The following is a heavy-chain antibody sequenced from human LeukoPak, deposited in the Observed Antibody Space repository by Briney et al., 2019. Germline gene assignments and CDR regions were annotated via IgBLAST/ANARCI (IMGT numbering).Heavy chain of an antibody. D-gene: IGHD4-17*01. CDR1: GGSISSSSYY. CDR2: IYYSGST. Sequence: SETLSLTCTVSGGSISSSSYYWGWIRQPPGKGLEWIGSIYYSGSTYYNPSLKSRVTISVDTSKNPFSLKLSSVTAADTAVYYCARQGDYNGYFDYWGQGTLVTVSS. CDR3: ARQGDYNGYFDY. J-gene: IGHJ4*02. V-gene: IGHV4-39*01.